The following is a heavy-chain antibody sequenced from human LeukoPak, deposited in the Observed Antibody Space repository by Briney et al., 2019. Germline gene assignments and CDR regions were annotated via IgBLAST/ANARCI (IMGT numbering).Heavy chain of an antibody. J-gene: IGHJ3*02. CDR3: ARVKEASAFDI. CDR1: AFTFSSYG. D-gene: IGHD5-12*01. V-gene: IGHV3-21*01. Sequence: GGSLRLSCAASAFTFSSYGMHWVRQAPGKGLEWVSSISSSSSYIYYADSVKGRFTISRDNAKNSLYLQMNSLRAEDTAVYYCARVKEASAFDIWGQGTMVTVSS. CDR2: ISSSSSYI.